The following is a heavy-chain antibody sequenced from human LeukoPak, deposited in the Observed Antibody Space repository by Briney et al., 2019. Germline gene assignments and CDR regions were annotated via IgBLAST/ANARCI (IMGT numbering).Heavy chain of an antibody. J-gene: IGHJ4*02. CDR2: INHSGST. CDR1: GGSFSGYY. D-gene: IGHD6-6*01. Sequence: SETLSLTCAVYGGSFSGYYWSWIRQPPGKGLEWIGEINHSGSTNYNPSLKSRVTISVDTSKNQFSLKLSSVTAADTAVYYCARTTSIAARPEHFDYWGQGTLVTVSS. V-gene: IGHV4-34*01. CDR3: ARTTSIAARPEHFDY.